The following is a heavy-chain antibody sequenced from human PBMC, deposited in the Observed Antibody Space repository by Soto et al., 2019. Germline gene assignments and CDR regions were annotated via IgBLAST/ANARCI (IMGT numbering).Heavy chain of an antibody. J-gene: IGHJ6*02. CDR2: MNPNSGNI. CDR1: VYTFTSYD. CDR3: ARVFGRYCSGVSWYDYGLDV. D-gene: IGHD2-15*01. V-gene: IGHV1-8*01. Sequence: ASVKVSCKASVYTFTSYDINWVRHATGQGLEGMGWMNPNSGNIGYAQKFQGRVTMTRNTSISTAYMELSSLRSDDTAVYYCARVFGRYCSGVSWYDYGLDVWGQGTSVTV.